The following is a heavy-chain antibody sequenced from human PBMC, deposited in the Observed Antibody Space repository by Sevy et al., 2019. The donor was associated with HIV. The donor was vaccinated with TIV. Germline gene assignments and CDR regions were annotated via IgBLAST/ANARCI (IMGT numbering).Heavy chain of an antibody. V-gene: IGHV1-2*06. CDR2: NNPNRGVT. D-gene: IGHD3-3*01. Sequence: ASVKVSCKTTGYIFRDYNMHWVRQAPGQGLEWMALNNPNRGVTIYAHNFRGRVSVTRDRSMSTGYMELSGLTSDDTAVYYCVREDINAPRTLLSFDIWGQGTMVTVSS. CDR1: GYIFRDYN. CDR3: VREDINAPRTLLSFDI. J-gene: IGHJ3*02.